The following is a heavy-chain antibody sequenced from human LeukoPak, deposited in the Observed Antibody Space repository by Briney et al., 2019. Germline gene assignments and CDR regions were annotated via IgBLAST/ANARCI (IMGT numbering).Heavy chain of an antibody. CDR1: GFTFTNAW. CDR3: TSRLYGSGSYLDY. J-gene: IGHJ4*02. Sequence: GGSLRLSCAASGFTFTNAWMTWVRQAPGKGLEWVGRIRSKANSYATAYAASVKGRFTISRDDSKNTAYLQMNSLKTEDTAVYYCTSRLYGSGSYLDYWGQGTLVTVSS. V-gene: IGHV3-73*01. D-gene: IGHD3-10*01. CDR2: IRSKANSYAT.